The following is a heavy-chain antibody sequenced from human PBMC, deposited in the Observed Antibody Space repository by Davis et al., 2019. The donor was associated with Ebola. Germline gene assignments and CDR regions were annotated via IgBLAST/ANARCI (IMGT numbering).Heavy chain of an antibody. V-gene: IGHV3-48*03. CDR2: ISSGASTI. CDR3: TSSNWNDEDY. CDR1: GFTFSNYE. D-gene: IGHD1-1*01. Sequence: PGGSLRLSCVASGFTFSNYEMNWVRQAPGKGLEWVSYISSGASTIYYSDSVKGRFTISRDNTKNSLYLQMNSLRVEDTAVYYCTSSNWNDEDYWGQGTLVTVS. J-gene: IGHJ4*02.